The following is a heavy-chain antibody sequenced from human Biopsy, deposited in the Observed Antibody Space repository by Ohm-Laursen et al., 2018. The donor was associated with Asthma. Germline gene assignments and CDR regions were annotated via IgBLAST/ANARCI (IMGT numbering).Heavy chain of an antibody. CDR3: ARKAGSCISRTCYSLDF. D-gene: IGHD2-2*01. J-gene: IGHJ4*02. CDR1: GGTFNTYV. V-gene: IGHV1-69*01. CDR2: INSVFGTT. Sequence: GSSVKVSCKSLGGTFNTYVIGWVRQAPGQGLEWMGGINSVFGTTTYPQEFQDRVTITADDSTSTVYMELSSLRSEDTAVYYCARKAGSCISRTCYSLDFWGQRTLVTVSS.